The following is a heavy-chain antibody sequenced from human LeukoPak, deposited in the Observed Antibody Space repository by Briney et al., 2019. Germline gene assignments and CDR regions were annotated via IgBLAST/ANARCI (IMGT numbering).Heavy chain of an antibody. J-gene: IGHJ4*02. D-gene: IGHD6-13*01. V-gene: IGHV3-23*01. CDR1: GFTFSSYA. Sequence: GGSLKLSCAASGFTFSSYAMSWVRQAPGKGLEWVSAISGSGGSTYYADSVKGRFTISRDNSKNTLYLQMNSLRAEDTAVYYCAKTGTPWYYFDYWGQGTLVTVSS. CDR2: ISGSGGST. CDR3: AKTGTPWYYFDY.